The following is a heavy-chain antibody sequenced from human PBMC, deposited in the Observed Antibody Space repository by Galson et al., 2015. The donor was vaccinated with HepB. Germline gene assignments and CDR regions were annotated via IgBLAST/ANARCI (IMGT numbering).Heavy chain of an antibody. CDR2: IRYDGSNK. V-gene: IGHV3-30*02. CDR1: GFTFSSYG. Sequence: SLRLSCAASGFTFSSYGMHWVRQAPGKGLEWVAFIRYDGSNKYYADSVKGRFTISRDNSKNTLYLQMNSLRAEDTAVYYCAKVQVDSSSWYPIDYWGQGTLVTVSS. CDR3: AKVQVDSSSWYPIDY. D-gene: IGHD6-13*01. J-gene: IGHJ4*02.